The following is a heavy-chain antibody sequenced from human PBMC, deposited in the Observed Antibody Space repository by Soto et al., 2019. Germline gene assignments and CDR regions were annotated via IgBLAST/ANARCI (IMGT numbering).Heavy chain of an antibody. J-gene: IGHJ5*02. Sequence: KPSETLSLTCAVYGGSFSGYYWSWIRQPPGKGLEWIGEINHSGSTNYNPSLKSRVTISVDTSKNQFSLKLSSVTAADTAVYYCARGHTGTQRWLQFRFFGTFDPWGQGTLVTVSS. V-gene: IGHV4-34*01. CDR2: INHSGST. CDR3: ARGHTGTQRWLQFRFFGTFDP. CDR1: GGSFSGYY. D-gene: IGHD5-12*01.